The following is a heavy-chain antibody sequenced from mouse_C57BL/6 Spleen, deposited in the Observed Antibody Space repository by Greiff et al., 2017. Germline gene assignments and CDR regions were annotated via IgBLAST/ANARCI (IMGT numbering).Heavy chain of an antibody. J-gene: IGHJ2*01. Sequence: VQLQQPGAELVKPGASVKLSCKASGYTFTSYWMHWVKQRPGRGLEWIGRIDPNSGGTKYNEKFKSKATLTVDTPYSTASMQLSRLASEDSAVYYCARSGDGYYVNYFDCWGQGTTLTVSS. V-gene: IGHV1-72*01. CDR1: GYTFTSYW. D-gene: IGHD2-3*01. CDR3: ARSGDGYYVNYFDC. CDR2: IDPNSGGT.